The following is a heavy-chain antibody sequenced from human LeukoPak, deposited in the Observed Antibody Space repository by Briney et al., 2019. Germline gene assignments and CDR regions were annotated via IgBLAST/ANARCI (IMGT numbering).Heavy chain of an antibody. V-gene: IGHV3-23*01. J-gene: IGHJ4*02. Sequence: GGSLRLACAASGFTFSSYAMSWVRQAPGKGLEWVSSISGSGDSTFYADSVKGRFTISRDNSKNTLFLQMNSLRAEDTAVYYCAKGDWGSGWGQGTLVTVSS. D-gene: IGHD3/OR15-3a*01. CDR1: GFTFSSYA. CDR3: AKGDWGSG. CDR2: ISGSGDST.